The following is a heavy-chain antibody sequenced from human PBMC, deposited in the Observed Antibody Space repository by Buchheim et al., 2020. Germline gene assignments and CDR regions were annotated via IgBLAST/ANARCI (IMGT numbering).Heavy chain of an antibody. Sequence: QVQLQESGPGLVKPSETLSLTCTVPGGSISSYFWSWIRQPPGKGLEWIGYIHYSGGTHYNPSLRSRVTISIDTSKSQFSLKLTSVTAADTAVYYCVRRVAVPGGSFDLWGRGTL. CDR2: IHYSGGT. D-gene: IGHD6-19*01. CDR1: GGSISSYF. J-gene: IGHJ2*01. CDR3: VRRVAVPGGSFDL. V-gene: IGHV4-59*08.